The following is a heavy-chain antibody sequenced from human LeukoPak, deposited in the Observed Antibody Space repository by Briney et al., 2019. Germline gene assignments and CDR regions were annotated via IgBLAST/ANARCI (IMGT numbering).Heavy chain of an antibody. CDR3: ARQRIHWFDP. CDR1: GGSISSYY. CDR2: IYYSGST. V-gene: IGHV4-59*08. Sequence: PSETLSLTCTVSGGSISSYYWSWIRQPPGKGLEWIGYIYYSGSTNYNPSLKSRVTISVDTSKNQFSLKLSSVTAADTAVYYCARQRIHWFDPWGQGTLVPVSS. J-gene: IGHJ5*02.